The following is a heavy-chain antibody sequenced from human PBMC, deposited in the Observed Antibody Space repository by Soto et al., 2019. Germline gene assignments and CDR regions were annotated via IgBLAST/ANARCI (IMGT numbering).Heavy chain of an antibody. Sequence: QVQLMESRGGVVQPGRSLRLSCAASRFTFSAYAMHWVRQAPGKGLEWVAVISFDGSDKYYADSVKGRFTISRDNSKNTLYLQMNSLRVEDTAVYYCAREPVRRLQGPDYYYYGMDVWGQGTTVTVSS. J-gene: IGHJ6*02. D-gene: IGHD6-25*01. V-gene: IGHV3-30-3*01. CDR1: RFTFSAYA. CDR2: ISFDGSDK. CDR3: AREPVRRLQGPDYYYYGMDV.